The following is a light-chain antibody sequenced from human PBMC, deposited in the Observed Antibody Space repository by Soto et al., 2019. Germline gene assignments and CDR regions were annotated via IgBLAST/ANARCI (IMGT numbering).Light chain of an antibody. CDR3: CSYAGSSTHVV. CDR1: SSDVGSYNL. Sequence: QSVLTQPASVSGSPGQSITISCTGTSSDVGSYNLVSWYQQHPGKAPKLIIYEVSKRPSGVSNRFSGSKSGNTASLTISGLQAEDEADYYCCSYAGSSTHVVFGGGTKLTVL. V-gene: IGLV2-23*02. CDR2: EVS. J-gene: IGLJ2*01.